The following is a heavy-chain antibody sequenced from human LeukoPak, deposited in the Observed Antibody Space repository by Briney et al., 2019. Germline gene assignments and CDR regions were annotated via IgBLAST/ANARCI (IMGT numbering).Heavy chain of an antibody. CDR2: ITGGGPST. V-gene: IGHV3-23*01. CDR1: GFTFSSYA. J-gene: IGHJ3*02. D-gene: IGHD5-24*01. Sequence: GGSLRLSCVASGFTFSSYAMNWVRQAPGKGLEWVSAITGGGPSTYYADSVKGRFTISRDNSKNTLYLQMNSLRAEDTAVYYCAKRWSDAFDIWGQGTMVTVSS. CDR3: AKRWSDAFDI.